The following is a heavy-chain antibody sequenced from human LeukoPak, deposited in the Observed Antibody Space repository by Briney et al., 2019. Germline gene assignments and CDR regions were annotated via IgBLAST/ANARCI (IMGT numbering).Heavy chain of an antibody. J-gene: IGHJ4*02. CDR3: ASLARPYCSSTSCRNFDY. V-gene: IGHV4-39*01. D-gene: IGHD2-2*01. CDR2: IFYSGST. CDR1: SGSISTSNYY. Sequence: SETLSLTCTVSSGSISTSNYYWGWVRQPPGKALEWIGNIFYSGSTYYSPSLKSRVTISLDTSKNQFSLKLSSVTAADTAVYYCASLARPYCSSTSCRNFDYWGQGTLVTVSS.